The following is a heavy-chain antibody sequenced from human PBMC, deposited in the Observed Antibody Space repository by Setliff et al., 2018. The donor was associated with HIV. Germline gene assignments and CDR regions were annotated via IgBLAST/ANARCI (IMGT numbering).Heavy chain of an antibody. CDR1: GFTVSNDY. J-gene: IGHJ3*01. Sequence: PGGSLRLSCAASGFTVSNDYMSWVRQAPGRGLEWVSVIHSGGSTYYADSVKGRFIISRDNSKNTLYLQMNSLRAEDTAVYYCARGQFRLRPDSLDLWGHGTLVTVSS. CDR3: ARGQFRLRPDSLDL. V-gene: IGHV3-66*01. D-gene: IGHD2-21*01. CDR2: IHSGGST.